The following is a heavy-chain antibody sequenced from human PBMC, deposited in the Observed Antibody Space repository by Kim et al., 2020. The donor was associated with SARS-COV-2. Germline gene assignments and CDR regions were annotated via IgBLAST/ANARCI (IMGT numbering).Heavy chain of an antibody. CDR1: GFTFDDYA. V-gene: IGHV3-9*01. D-gene: IGHD4-17*01. Sequence: GGSLRLSCAASGFTFDDYAMHWVRQAPGKGLEWVSGISWNSGSIGYADSVTGRFTISRDNAKKSLYLQMNSLSAEDTASYYCAKDDYGDFCGVGYAFYF. CDR3: AKDDYGDFCGVGYAFYF. J-gene: IGHJ3*01. CDR2: ISWNSGSI.